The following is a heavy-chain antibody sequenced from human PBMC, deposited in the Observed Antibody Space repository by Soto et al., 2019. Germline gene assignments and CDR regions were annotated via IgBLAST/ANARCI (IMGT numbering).Heavy chain of an antibody. Sequence: ASVKVSCKASGYTFTSYAMHWVRQAPGQRLEWMGWINDGNGNTKYSQKFQGRVTITRDTTASTAYMELSSLRSEDTAVYYCARDDSSSWYYFDYWGQGTLVTVS. CDR2: INDGNGNT. CDR3: ARDDSSSWYYFDY. V-gene: IGHV1-3*01. D-gene: IGHD6-13*01. CDR1: GYTFTSYA. J-gene: IGHJ4*02.